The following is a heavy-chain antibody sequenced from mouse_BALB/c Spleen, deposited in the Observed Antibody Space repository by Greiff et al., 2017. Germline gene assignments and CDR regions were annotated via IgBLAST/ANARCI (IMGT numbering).Heavy chain of an antibody. V-gene: IGHV14-3*02. J-gene: IGHJ3*01. D-gene: IGHD2-10*01. CDR3: APTMTD. CDR1: GFNFKDTY. Sequence: EVKLQESGAELVKPGASVKLSCTASGFNFKDTYMHWVKQRPEQGLEWIGRIDPANGNTKYDPKFQGKATITADTSSNTAYLQLSSLTSEDTAVYYCAPTMTDWGQGTLVTVSA. CDR2: IDPANGNT.